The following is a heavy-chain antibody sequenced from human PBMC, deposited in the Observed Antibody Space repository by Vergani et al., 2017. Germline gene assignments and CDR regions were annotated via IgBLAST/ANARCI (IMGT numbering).Heavy chain of an antibody. V-gene: IGHV3-23*01. CDR3: VKDAGSYENCFDS. D-gene: IGHD1-26*01. CDR2: LTGGGGST. J-gene: IGHJ5*01. Sequence: EVQLLESGGSLKQPGGSVRLSCAASGFTFSTYAMHWVRQAPGKGLEWVSALTGGGGSTYYADSFKGRFIISRDNSRDTLYLQMNSLRPEDTATYYCVKDAGSYENCFDSGGEETLVIVSS. CDR1: GFTFSTYA.